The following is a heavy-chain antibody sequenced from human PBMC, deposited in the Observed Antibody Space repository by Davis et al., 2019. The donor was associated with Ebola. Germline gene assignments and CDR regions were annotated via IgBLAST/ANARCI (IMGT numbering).Heavy chain of an antibody. CDR3: AKPLSPPYSSSDY. V-gene: IGHV3-7*03. J-gene: IGHJ4*02. CDR1: GFTISSYW. CDR2: IKQDGSEE. Sequence: PGGSLRLSCAASGFTISSYWMNWVRQAPGKGLEWVANIKQDGSEEYYVDSVKGRFTISRDNAKNSLYLQMNSLRAEDTAVYYCAKPLSPPYSSSDYWGQGTLVTVSS. D-gene: IGHD6-6*01.